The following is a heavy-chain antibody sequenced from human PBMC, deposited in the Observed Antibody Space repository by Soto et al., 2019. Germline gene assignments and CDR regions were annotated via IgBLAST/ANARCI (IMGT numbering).Heavy chain of an antibody. J-gene: IGHJ4*02. CDR1: GYTFTTYW. CDR2: IYPSDSDT. D-gene: IGHD3-16*01. Sequence: GESLKISCKTSGYTFTTYWVGWVRQRPGEGLEWMGIIYPSDSDTRYSPSSQGHVTFSVDKSLDIAYLEWSSLKASDTAVYYCAPPAGVMGPFDYWGQGTVVTVSS. CDR3: APPAGVMGPFDY. V-gene: IGHV5-51*01.